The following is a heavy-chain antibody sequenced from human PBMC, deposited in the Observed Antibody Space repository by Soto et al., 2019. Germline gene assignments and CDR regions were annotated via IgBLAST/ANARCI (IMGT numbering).Heavy chain of an antibody. D-gene: IGHD3-16*01. V-gene: IGHV1-58*01. CDR1: GFTFTCSA. CDR2: IVVGSGNT. J-gene: IGHJ6*02. Sequence: ASVKVSCKASGFTFTCSAVQWVRQARGQRLEWIGWIVVGSGNTNYAQKFQERVTITRDMSTSTAYMELSSLRSEDTAVYYCAAVTMEVWGQGTTVTVSS. CDR3: AAVTMEV.